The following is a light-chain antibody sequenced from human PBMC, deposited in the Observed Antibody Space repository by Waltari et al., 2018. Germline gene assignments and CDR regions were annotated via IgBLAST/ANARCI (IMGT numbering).Light chain of an antibody. CDR2: KVS. CDR1: QSLVHSDGNTY. V-gene: IGKV2-30*02. CDR3: MQGTYRLS. Sequence: DVVMTQSPLSLPVTLGQPAAISCRSSQSLVHSDGNTYLNWFHQRPGQSPRRLIYKVSRRDSGVPDRFSGTGSGTDFTLKISRVEAEDVGVYYCMQGTYRLSFGPGTKVDI. J-gene: IGKJ3*01.